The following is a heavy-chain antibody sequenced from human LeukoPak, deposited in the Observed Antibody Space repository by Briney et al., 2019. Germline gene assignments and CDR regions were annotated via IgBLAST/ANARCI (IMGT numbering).Heavy chain of an antibody. J-gene: IGHJ3*01. CDR3: ARWGIGDLRNTFDL. Sequence: ASVTVSCKASGYIFTGYYMYWVRQAPGQGLEWMGWINPNSGGTNYAQKFQGRVTMTRDTSISTAYMELSRLRADDTAVYYCARWGIGDLRNTFDLWGHGTMVTVSS. V-gene: IGHV1-2*02. CDR2: INPNSGGT. D-gene: IGHD3-10*01. CDR1: GYIFTGYY.